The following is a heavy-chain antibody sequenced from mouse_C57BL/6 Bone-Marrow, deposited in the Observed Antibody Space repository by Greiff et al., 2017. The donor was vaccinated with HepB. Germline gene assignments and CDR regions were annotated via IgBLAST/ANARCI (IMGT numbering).Heavy chain of an antibody. Sequence: QVQLQQPGAELVKPGASVKLSCKASGYTFTSYWMQWVKQRPGQGLEWIGEIGPSDSYTNYNQKFKGKATLTVDTSSSTAYMQLSSLTSGDSAVYYCARGGYWFAYWGQGTLVTVSA. D-gene: IGHD3-2*02. CDR1: GYTFTSYW. V-gene: IGHV1-50*01. CDR2: IGPSDSYT. CDR3: ARGGYWFAY. J-gene: IGHJ3*01.